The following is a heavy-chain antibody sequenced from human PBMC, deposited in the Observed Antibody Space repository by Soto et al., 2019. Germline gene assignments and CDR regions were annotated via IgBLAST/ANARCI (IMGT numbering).Heavy chain of an antibody. J-gene: IGHJ4*02. V-gene: IGHV4-31*03. CDR2: IYYSGST. D-gene: IGHD3-22*01. CDR3: ARARNPTYYYDGSGYSLDY. Sequence: PSETLSLTCTVSGGSISSGGYYWSWIRQHPGKGLEWIGYIYYSGSTYYNPSLKSRVTISVDTSKNQLSLKLSSVTAADTAVYYCARARNPTYYYDGSGYSLDYWGQGTLVTVSS. CDR1: GGSISSGGYY.